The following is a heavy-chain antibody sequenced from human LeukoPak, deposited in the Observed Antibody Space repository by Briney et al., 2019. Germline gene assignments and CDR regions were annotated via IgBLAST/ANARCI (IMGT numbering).Heavy chain of an antibody. V-gene: IGHV3-7*01. CDR1: GFTFSTYW. Sequence: GGSLRLSCAASGFTFSTYWMFWVRQAPGKGLEWLASIKNDGSDIYYEDSVKGRFTISRDNAKNSLYLQMNSLRAEDTAVYYCASQSYGDYVFDYWGQGTLVTVSS. CDR3: ASQSYGDYVFDY. D-gene: IGHD4-17*01. J-gene: IGHJ4*02. CDR2: IKNDGSDI.